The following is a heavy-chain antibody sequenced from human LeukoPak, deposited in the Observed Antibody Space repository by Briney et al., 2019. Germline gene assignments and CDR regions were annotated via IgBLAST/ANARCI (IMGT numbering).Heavy chain of an antibody. V-gene: IGHV4-59*02. Sequence: RSSETLSLTCTVSGGSVSSYRWSWIRQPPGKGLEWIGYIYYSGSTNYNPSLKSRVTISIDTSKNQFSLELSSVTAADTAVYYCASGPGRGGYWGQGTLVTVSS. CDR3: ASGPGRGGY. J-gene: IGHJ4*02. D-gene: IGHD3-16*01. CDR1: GGSVSSYR. CDR2: IYYSGST.